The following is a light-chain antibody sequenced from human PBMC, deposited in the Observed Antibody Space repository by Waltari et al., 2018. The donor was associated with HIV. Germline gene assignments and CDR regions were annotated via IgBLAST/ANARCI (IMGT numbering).Light chain of an antibody. J-gene: IGLJ2*01. Sequence: QSVLTQPPSVSGAPRQRVTISCSGISSNIGNNAVNWYQQLPGKAPKLLVYYDDLLPSGVSDRFSGSRSGTSASLAISGLQSEDEADYYCAAWDDSLNGVVFGGGTKLTV. CDR1: SSNIGNNA. CDR2: YDD. CDR3: AAWDDSLNGVV. V-gene: IGLV1-36*01.